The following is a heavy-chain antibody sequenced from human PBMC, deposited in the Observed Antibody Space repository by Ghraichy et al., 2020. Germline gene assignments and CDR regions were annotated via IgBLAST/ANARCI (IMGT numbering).Heavy chain of an antibody. D-gene: IGHD3-3*01. Sequence: ASVKVSCKASGYTFTSYGISWLRQAPGQGLEWMGWISAYNGNTNYAQKLQGRVTMTTDTSTSTAYMELRSLRSDDTAVYYCASTSLSFWSGYYRNYYYYGMDVWGQGTTVTVSS. CDR1: GYTFTSYG. J-gene: IGHJ6*02. V-gene: IGHV1-18*04. CDR3: ASTSLSFWSGYYRNYYYYGMDV. CDR2: ISAYNGNT.